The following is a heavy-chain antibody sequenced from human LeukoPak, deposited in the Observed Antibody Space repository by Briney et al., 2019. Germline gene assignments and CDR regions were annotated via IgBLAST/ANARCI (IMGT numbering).Heavy chain of an antibody. CDR2: IYYSGST. CDR1: GGSISSYY. D-gene: IGHD3-22*01. CDR3: ARHEEYYDSSGYYLGSVGDAFDI. V-gene: IGHV4-59*08. J-gene: IGHJ3*02. Sequence: PSETLSLTCTVSGGSISSYYWSWIRQPPGKGLEWIGYIYYSGSTNYNPSLKSRVTISVDTSKNQFSLKLSSVTAADTAVYYCARHEEYYDSSGYYLGSVGDAFDIWGQGTMVTVSS.